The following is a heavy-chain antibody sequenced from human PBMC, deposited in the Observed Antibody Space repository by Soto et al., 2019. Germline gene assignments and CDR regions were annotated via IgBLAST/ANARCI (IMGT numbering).Heavy chain of an antibody. Sequence: QVQLVQSGAEVKKPGASVKVSCKASGYTFTSYDINWVRQATGQGLEWMGWMNPNSGNTGYAQKFQGRVTMTRNTSISTSYKGLGRLGSEGTGVDYCARGRTGGGDDFWGQGTLVTVSS. CDR2: MNPNSGNT. CDR3: ARGRTGGGDDF. CDR1: GYTFTSYD. V-gene: IGHV1-8*01. D-gene: IGHD7-27*01. J-gene: IGHJ4*02.